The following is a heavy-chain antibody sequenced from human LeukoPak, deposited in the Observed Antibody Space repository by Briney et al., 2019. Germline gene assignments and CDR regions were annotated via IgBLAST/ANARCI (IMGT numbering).Heavy chain of an antibody. CDR1: GFSLSTSGVG. CDR2: IYWDDDK. J-gene: IGHJ5*02. CDR3: AHRPEDYTNNWFDP. V-gene: IGHV2-5*02. Sequence: ESGPTLVKPTQTLTLTCTFSGFSLSTSGVGVGWIRQPSGKALEWLALIYWDDDKRYSPSLKSRLTITKDTSKNQVVLTMTNMDPVDTATYCCAHRPEDYTNNWFDPWGQGTLVTVSS. D-gene: IGHD4-11*01.